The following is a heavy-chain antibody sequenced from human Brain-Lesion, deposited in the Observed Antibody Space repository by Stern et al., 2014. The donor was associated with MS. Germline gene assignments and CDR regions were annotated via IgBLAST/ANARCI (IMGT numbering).Heavy chain of an antibody. CDR2: INWNSGSL. D-gene: IGHD3-22*01. V-gene: IGHV3-9*01. J-gene: IGHJ4*02. CDR3: TKDSGYFSGLFDS. Sequence: EVQLVESGGGLVQPGRSLRISCAASGFTFDDFAMHWVRQAPGKGLEWVSGINWNSGSLAYADSVKCRFSISRDSAKNSLFLQMNSLRPEDTALYYCTKDSGYFSGLFDSWGQGTLVTVSS. CDR1: GFTFDDFA.